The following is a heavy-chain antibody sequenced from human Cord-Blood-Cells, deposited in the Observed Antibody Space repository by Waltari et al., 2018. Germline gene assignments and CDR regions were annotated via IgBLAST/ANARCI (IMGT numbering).Heavy chain of an antibody. CDR1: GGTFSSYA. CDR3: ARDRFEEEGSGSYHWFDP. D-gene: IGHD3-10*01. V-gene: IGHV1-69*01. J-gene: IGHJ5*02. CDR2: IIPIFVTA. Sequence: QVQLVQSGAEVKKPGSSVKVSCKASGGTFSSYAISWVRQAPGQGLEWMGGIIPIFVTANYAQKSQGRVTITADESTSTAYMELGSRRSEDTAGYYCARDRFEEEGSGSYHWFDPWGQGTLVTVSS.